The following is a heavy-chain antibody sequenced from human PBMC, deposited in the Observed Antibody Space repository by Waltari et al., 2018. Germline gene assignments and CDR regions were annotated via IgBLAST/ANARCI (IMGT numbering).Heavy chain of an antibody. Sequence: QVQLVQSGAEVKKPGASVKVSCKASGYTFTSYDINWVRQATGQGLEWMGWMNPNSGNTGYAQKFQGRVTMTRNTSISTAYMELSSLRSEDTAVYYCASSSSGSSGEVYYFDYWGQGTLVTVSS. D-gene: IGHD1-26*01. CDR2: MNPNSGNT. J-gene: IGHJ4*02. CDR1: GYTFTSYD. CDR3: ASSSSGSSGEVYYFDY. V-gene: IGHV1-8*01.